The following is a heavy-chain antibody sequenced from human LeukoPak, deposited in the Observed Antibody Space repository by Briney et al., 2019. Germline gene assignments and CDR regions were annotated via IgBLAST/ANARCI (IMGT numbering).Heavy chain of an antibody. V-gene: IGHV3-33*01. J-gene: IGHJ4*02. CDR3: ARGGPKPTRYGSGRYYFDY. Sequence: GRSLRLSCAASGFTFSSYGMLWVRQAPGKGLEWVAVIRYDGSNKYYADSVKGRFTISRDNSKNTLYLQMNSLRAEDTAVYYCARGGPKPTRYGSGRYYFDYWGQGTLVTVSS. D-gene: IGHD3-10*01. CDR1: GFTFSSYG. CDR2: IRYDGSNK.